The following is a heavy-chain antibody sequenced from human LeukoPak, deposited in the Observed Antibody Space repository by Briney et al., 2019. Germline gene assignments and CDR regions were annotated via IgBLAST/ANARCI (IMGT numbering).Heavy chain of an antibody. V-gene: IGHV1-8*01. CDR1: GYTFTSYD. J-gene: IGHJ4*02. D-gene: IGHD1-26*01. Sequence: GASVKVSCKASGYTFTSYDINWVRQATGQGLEWMGWMNPNSGNTSYAQKFQGRVTMTRNTSISTAYMELSSLRSEDTAVYYCARDHGEWEQDFDYWGQGTLVTVSS. CDR2: MNPNSGNT. CDR3: ARDHGEWEQDFDY.